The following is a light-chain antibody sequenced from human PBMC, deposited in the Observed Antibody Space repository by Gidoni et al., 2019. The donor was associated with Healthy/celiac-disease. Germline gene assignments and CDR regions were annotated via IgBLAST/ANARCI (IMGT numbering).Light chain of an antibody. J-gene: IGKJ1*01. CDR3: KQRSNLAPWT. V-gene: IGKV3-11*01. CDR2: DAS. CDR1: QSVSSY. Sequence: EIVLTQSPATLSLSPGERATLCCRASQSVSSYLALHQQTPAQAPRLLIYDASNRATGIPAKLSGSGSGTEFTLTISSLEPEVFVVYYCKQRSNLAPWTFGQGTKVEIK.